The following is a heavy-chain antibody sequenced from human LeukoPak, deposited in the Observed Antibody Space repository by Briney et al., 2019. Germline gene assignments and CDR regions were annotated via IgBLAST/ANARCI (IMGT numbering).Heavy chain of an antibody. J-gene: IGHJ4*02. V-gene: IGHV4-4*02. Sequence: PSETLSLTCGVSGGSVSSTNWWTWIRQPPGKGLEWIGEVHLDGRTNFNPSLKSRLTMSVDLSENHVSLKLTSVTAADTAVYYCARVGSFYRPLDYSGQGTLVTVSS. CDR2: VHLDGRT. CDR1: GGSVSSTNW. CDR3: ARVGSFYRPLDY. D-gene: IGHD6-13*01.